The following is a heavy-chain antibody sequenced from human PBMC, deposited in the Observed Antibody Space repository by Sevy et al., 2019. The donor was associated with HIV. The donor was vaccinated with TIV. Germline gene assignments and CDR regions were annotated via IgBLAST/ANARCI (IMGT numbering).Heavy chain of an antibody. D-gene: IGHD1-26*01. CDR1: GGSITSLY. Sequence: SETLSLTCTVSGGSITSLYWNWIRQPPGKGLEWIANIYYNGHINYNPSLKSRVTLSLDTSKNQFSLRLSSVTAADTAMYWCAGENAWGRGYSWGQGTLVTVSS. J-gene: IGHJ4*02. V-gene: IGHV4-59*11. CDR3: AGENAWGRGYS. CDR2: IYYNGHI.